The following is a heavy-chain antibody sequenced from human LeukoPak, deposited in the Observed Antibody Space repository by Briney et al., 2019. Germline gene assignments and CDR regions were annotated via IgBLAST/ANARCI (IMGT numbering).Heavy chain of an antibody. J-gene: IGHJ6*02. Sequence: SETLSLTCTVSGGPISSYYWSWIRESPGKGLEWSGYIHDSGITNYNPPLKSRVTISLDTSKKQFSLKLSSVTAADTAVYYCARVVRWGSSGSPYYYYGMDVWGQGTTVTLSS. CDR1: GGPISSYY. D-gene: IGHD1-26*01. V-gene: IGHV4-59*12. CDR2: IHDSGIT. CDR3: ARVVRWGSSGSPYYYYGMDV.